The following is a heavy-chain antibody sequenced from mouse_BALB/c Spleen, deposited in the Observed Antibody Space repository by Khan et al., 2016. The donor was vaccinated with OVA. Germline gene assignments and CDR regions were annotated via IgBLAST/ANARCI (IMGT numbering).Heavy chain of an antibody. CDR1: GFSLTNYS. Sequence: QVRLQQSGPGLVQPSQSLSITCTVSGFSLTNYSVHWVRQSPGKGLEWLGVIWSAGSTDYNAAFISRLTIRKDNSRSQVFFKMNSLQPNDTAIYYCATRGYDYGRGALFAYWGQGTLVTVSA. CDR3: ATRGYDYGRGALFAY. V-gene: IGHV2-2*02. D-gene: IGHD2-4*01. CDR2: IWSAGST. J-gene: IGHJ3*01.